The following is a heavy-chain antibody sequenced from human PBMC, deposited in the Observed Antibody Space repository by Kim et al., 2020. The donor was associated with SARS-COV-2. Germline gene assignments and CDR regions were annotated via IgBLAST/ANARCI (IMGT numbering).Heavy chain of an antibody. CDR3: ARWARIAAAGIPRGSNYYYGMDV. Sequence: SETLSLTCAVYGGSFSGYYWSWIRQPPGKGLEWIGEINHSGSTNYNPSLKSRVTISVDTSKNQFSLKLSSVTAADTAVYYCARWARIAAAGIPRGSNYYYGMDVWGQGTTVTVSS. J-gene: IGHJ6*02. CDR1: GGSFSGYY. D-gene: IGHD6-13*01. V-gene: IGHV4-34*01. CDR2: INHSGST.